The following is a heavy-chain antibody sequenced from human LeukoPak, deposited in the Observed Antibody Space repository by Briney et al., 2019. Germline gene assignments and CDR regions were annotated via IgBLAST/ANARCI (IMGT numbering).Heavy chain of an antibody. CDR2: INPNSGGT. CDR3: ARDFGDVEFFAMPGGFDP. V-gene: IGHV1-2*02. CDR1: GYTFTGYY. Sequence: GASVKVSCKASGYTFTGYYMHWVRQAPGQGLERMGWINPNSGGTNYAQKFQGRVTMTRDTSISTAYMELSRLRSDDTAVYYCARDFGDVEFFAMPGGFDPWGQGTLVTVSS. J-gene: IGHJ5*02. D-gene: IGHD2-2*01.